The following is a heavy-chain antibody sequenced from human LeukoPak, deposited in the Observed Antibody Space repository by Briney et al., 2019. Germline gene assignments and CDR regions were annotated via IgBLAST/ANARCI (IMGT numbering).Heavy chain of an antibody. CDR3: ARGNTSSLDY. Sequence: GGSLRLSCAASGFTFSSYSMNWVRQAPGKGLEWVSSVSSSSSYIYYADSVKGRFTISRDNAKNSLYLQMNSLRAEDTAVYYCARGNTSSLDYWGQGTLVTVAS. CDR2: VSSSSSYI. D-gene: IGHD2-2*01. V-gene: IGHV3-21*01. CDR1: GFTFSSYS. J-gene: IGHJ4*02.